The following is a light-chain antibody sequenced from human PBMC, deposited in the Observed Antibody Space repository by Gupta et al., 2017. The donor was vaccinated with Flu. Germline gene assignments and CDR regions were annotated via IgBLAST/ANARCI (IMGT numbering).Light chain of an antibody. CDR2: AAS. V-gene: IGKV1-39*01. CDR1: QSIRTD. CDR3: QPTNYTPRT. Sequence: PSSLSASIGDRVTITCRASQSIRTDLHWYQQKPGKAPQLLIDAASSLQSGVPSRCSGRGSETDFTLTIRNLQPEDVATYYGQPTNYTPRTFGQGTRVEVK. J-gene: IGKJ1*01.